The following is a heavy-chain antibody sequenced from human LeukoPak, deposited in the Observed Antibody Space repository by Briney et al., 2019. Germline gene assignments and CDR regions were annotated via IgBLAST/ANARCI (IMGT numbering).Heavy chain of an antibody. D-gene: IGHD6-19*01. V-gene: IGHV3-74*01. J-gene: IGHJ6*04. CDR3: ARAGWRQWLVYYYYGMDV. CDR1: GFTFSSYW. Sequence: HTGGSLRLSCAASGFTFSSYWMHRVRQAPGKGLVWVSRINSDGSSTSYADFVKGRFTISRDNAKNTLYLQMNSLRAEDTAVYYCARAGWRQWLVYYYYGMDVWGKGTTVTVSS. CDR2: INSDGSST.